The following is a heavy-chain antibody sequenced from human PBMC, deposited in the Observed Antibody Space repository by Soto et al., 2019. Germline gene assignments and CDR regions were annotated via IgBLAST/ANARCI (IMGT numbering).Heavy chain of an antibody. V-gene: IGHV3-23*01. Sequence: EVRLLESGGGLVQPGGSLRLSCAASGFTFTSYAMTWVRQAPGKGLKWVSAISGSGDSTYYADSVKGRFTVSRDNSKNMLYLQMNSLRAEDTAVYYCVKEGLVAATLNWFDPWGQGTLVIVSS. CDR1: GFTFTSYA. D-gene: IGHD2-15*01. CDR2: ISGSGDST. J-gene: IGHJ5*02. CDR3: VKEGLVAATLNWFDP.